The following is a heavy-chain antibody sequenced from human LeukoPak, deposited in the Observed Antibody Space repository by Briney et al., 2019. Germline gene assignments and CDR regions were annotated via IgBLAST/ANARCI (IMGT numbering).Heavy chain of an antibody. CDR3: AREEVDYYDSRGSLYVVH. Sequence: SVKVSCKASGGTFRSYAISWVRQAPGQGLEWMGGIIPIFGTPNYAQKFQGRVTITGDEATSTVYLELNSVKCEDTAVYYCAREEVDYYDSRGSLYVVHWGEGTLVSVPS. D-gene: IGHD3-22*01. CDR2: IIPIFGTP. CDR1: GGTFRSYA. J-gene: IGHJ4*02. V-gene: IGHV1-69*13.